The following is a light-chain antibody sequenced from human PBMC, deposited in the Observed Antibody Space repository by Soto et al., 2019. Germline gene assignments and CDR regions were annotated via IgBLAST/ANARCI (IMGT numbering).Light chain of an antibody. CDR1: ESVTDY. CDR2: DVS. CDR3: QQRSGCPCT. Sequence: EIVLTQSPATLSLSPGERGTLSCRASESVTDYLAWYQQRPGQAHRLLVYDVSNRATGIPASVSGGGCGTDFILIISNGEQDDFADYYYQQRSGCPCTFGQGTKVDIK. J-gene: IGKJ1*01. V-gene: IGKV3-11*01.